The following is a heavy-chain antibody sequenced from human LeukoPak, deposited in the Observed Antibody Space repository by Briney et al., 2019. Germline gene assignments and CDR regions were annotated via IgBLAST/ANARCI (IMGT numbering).Heavy chain of an antibody. CDR3: AKDLNYDFWSGLGN. V-gene: IGHV3-30*02. J-gene: IGHJ4*02. CDR2: IWYDGTNK. Sequence: GGSLRLSCAASGFAFSSFGMHWVRQAPGKGLEWVAVIWYDGTNKYYADSVKGRFTISRDNSKNTLYLQMNSLRAEDTAVYYCAKDLNYDFWSGLGNWGQGTLVTVSS. CDR1: GFAFSSFG. D-gene: IGHD3-3*01.